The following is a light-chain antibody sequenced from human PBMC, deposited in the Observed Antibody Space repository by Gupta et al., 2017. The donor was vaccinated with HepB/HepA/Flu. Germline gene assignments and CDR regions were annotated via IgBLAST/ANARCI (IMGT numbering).Light chain of an antibody. CDR1: NIGTKT. Sequence: SYVLTQPPSVSVAPGETARITCGGNNIGTKTVHWYQQKPGQSPVLVISYDRDRPSGIPEQFSGSNSGNTATLTITRVAAGDEADYYCQVWDSDSDHVVFGGGTKLTV. CDR3: QVWDSDSDHVV. J-gene: IGLJ2*01. V-gene: IGLV3-21*04. CDR2: YDR.